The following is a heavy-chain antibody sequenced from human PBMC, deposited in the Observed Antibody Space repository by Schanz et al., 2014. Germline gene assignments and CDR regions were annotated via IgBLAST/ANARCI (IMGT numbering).Heavy chain of an antibody. Sequence: QLQLQESGPGLVKPSETLSLTCTVSGGSISSSSYYWGWIRQPPGKGLEWIGSIYYSGSTYYNPSLKCRSTKPVEASKNPFSLRLSSVTAADTAVYYCARHSGYYYYYGMDVWGQGTTVTVSS. CDR2: IYYSGST. CDR1: GGSISSSSYY. V-gene: IGHV4-39*01. J-gene: IGHJ6*02. CDR3: ARHSGYYYYYGMDV.